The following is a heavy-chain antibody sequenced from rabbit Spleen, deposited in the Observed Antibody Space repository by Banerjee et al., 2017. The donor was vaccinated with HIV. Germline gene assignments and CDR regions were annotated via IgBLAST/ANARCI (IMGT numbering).Heavy chain of an antibody. CDR1: GFDFSSGYW. CDR3: VRGASTSGYYSL. CDR2: IYTGSGAT. Sequence: QQHLVESGGGLVKPGASLTLTCKASGFDFSSGYWIYWVRQAPGKGLEWIARIYTGSGATNYASWAKGRFTISSHNAQNTLYLQLNSLTAADTATYFCVRGASTSGYYSLWGPGTLVTVS. J-gene: IGHJ4*01. D-gene: IGHD1-1*01. V-gene: IGHV1S45*01.